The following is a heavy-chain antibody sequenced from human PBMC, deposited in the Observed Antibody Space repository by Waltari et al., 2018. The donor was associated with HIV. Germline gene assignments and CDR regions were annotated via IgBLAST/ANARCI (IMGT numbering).Heavy chain of an antibody. V-gene: IGHV3-23*01. CDR3: AKGFRELSFFGY. J-gene: IGHJ4*02. CDR1: GFTFSSYA. Sequence: EVQLLESGGGLVQPGGSLRLSCAASGFTFSSYAMSWVRQAPGKGLGWVSASGGSGGSTYYADAVKGRFTISRDNSKNTLYLQMNSLRAEDTAVYYCAKGFRELSFFGYWGQGTLVTVSS. CDR2: SGGSGGST. D-gene: IGHD1-26*01.